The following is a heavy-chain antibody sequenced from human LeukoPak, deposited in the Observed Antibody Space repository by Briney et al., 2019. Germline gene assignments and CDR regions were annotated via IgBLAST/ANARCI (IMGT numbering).Heavy chain of an antibody. D-gene: IGHD4-17*01. Sequence: SETLSLTCAVYGGSFSGYYWSWIRQPPGKGLEWIGEINHSGSTNYNPSLKSRVTISVDTSKNQFSLKLSSVTAADTAVYYCARLDYGATHYYFDYWGQGTLVTVSS. V-gene: IGHV4-34*01. CDR2: INHSGST. J-gene: IGHJ4*02. CDR1: GGSFSGYY. CDR3: ARLDYGATHYYFDY.